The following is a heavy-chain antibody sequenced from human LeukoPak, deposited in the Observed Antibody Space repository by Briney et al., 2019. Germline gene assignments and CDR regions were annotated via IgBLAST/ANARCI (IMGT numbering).Heavy chain of an antibody. V-gene: IGHV3-74*01. CDR1: DFTLSSYF. CDR2: INVDGSNT. Sequence: GGSLRLSCAASDFTLSSYFMHWVRQAPGKGLVWVSRINVDGSNTISADSVEGRFTISRDNAKNTLYLQMNSLKVEDTAVYYYARAVRWDGDLDYWGQGTLVTVSS. J-gene: IGHJ4*02. D-gene: IGHD4-17*01. CDR3: ARAVRWDGDLDY.